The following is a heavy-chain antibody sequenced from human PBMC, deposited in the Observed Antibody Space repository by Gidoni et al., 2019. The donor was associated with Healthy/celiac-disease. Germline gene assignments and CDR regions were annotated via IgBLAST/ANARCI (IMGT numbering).Heavy chain of an antibody. V-gene: IGHV3-64D*06. D-gene: IGHD6-13*01. J-gene: IGHJ5*02. Sequence: EVQLVESGGGLVQPGGSLRLPCSASGFTFRSYAMHWVRQAPGKGLEYVSAISSNGGSTYYADSVKGRFTISRDNSKNTLYLQMSSLRAEDTAVYYCVKAPGYSSSWGWFDPWGQGTLVTVSS. CDR2: ISSNGGST. CDR1: GFTFRSYA. CDR3: VKAPGYSSSWGWFDP.